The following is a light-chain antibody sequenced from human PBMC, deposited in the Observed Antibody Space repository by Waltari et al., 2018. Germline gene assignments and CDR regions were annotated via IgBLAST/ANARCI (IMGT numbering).Light chain of an antibody. CDR3: AAWADSLSGYV. CDR1: SSDVGGYNY. Sequence: QSALTQPASVSGSPGQSITISCTGTSSDVGGYNYVSWYQQHPGKAPKLMIYDVSNRPSGVSNRFSGSKSGNTASLAISGLQSEDEADYYCAAWADSLSGYVFGTGTKVTVL. CDR2: DVS. V-gene: IGLV2-14*03. J-gene: IGLJ1*01.